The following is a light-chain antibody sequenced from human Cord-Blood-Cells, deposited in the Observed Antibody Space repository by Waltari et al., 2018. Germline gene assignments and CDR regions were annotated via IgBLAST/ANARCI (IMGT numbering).Light chain of an antibody. J-gene: IGKJ2*03. CDR2: KAS. Sequence: DIQMTQSPSTLSASVGDSVTITCRASQSISSWLAWYQQKPGKAPKLLIYKASSLASGVPSRFSGSGSGTEFTLTISSLQPDDFATYYCQQYNSYSSFGQGTKLEIK. V-gene: IGKV1-5*03. CDR1: QSISSW. CDR3: QQYNSYSS.